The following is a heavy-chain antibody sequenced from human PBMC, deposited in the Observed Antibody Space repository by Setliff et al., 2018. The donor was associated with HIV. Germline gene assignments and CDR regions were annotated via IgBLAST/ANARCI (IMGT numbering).Heavy chain of an antibody. Sequence: SETLSLTCTVSGGSISSYYWSWIRQPPGKGLEWIGNIYTSGSTNYNPALKRRVTISLDTSKDQFSLKLSSVTAADTAVYYCARGAYYNFWSGYSAGGGSLGPWGQGTLVTVSS. D-gene: IGHD3-3*01. J-gene: IGHJ5*02. V-gene: IGHV4-59*01. CDR1: GGSISSYY. CDR2: IYTSGST. CDR3: ARGAYYNFWSGYSAGGGSLGP.